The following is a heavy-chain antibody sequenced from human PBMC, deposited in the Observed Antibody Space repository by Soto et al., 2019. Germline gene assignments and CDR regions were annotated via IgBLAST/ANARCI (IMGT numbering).Heavy chain of an antibody. Sequence: ASVKVSCKASGRTFSSYAISWVRQAPGQGLEWMGWISAYNGNTNYAQKLQGRVTMTTDTSTSTAYMELRSLRSDDTAVYYCARETDNWNYYRSRWFDPWGQGTLVTVSS. J-gene: IGHJ5*02. CDR3: ARETDNWNYYRSRWFDP. CDR2: ISAYNGNT. CDR1: GRTFSSYA. V-gene: IGHV1-18*01. D-gene: IGHD1-7*01.